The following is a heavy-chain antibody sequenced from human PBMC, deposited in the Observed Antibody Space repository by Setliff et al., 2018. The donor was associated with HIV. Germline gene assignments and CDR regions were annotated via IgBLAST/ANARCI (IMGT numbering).Heavy chain of an antibody. J-gene: IGHJ4*02. D-gene: IGHD6-19*01. V-gene: IGHV1-2*02. CDR1: GYSFTDYP. Sequence: ASVKVSCKASGYSFTDYPLHWVRQVPGHGLEWMGWINPNSGGTNYAQRFQGRVTMTRDTSISTAYMELSRLRSDDTAVYFCARGIQRSSAWYGYWGQGTLVTVSS. CDR3: ARGIQRSSAWYGY. CDR2: INPNSGGT.